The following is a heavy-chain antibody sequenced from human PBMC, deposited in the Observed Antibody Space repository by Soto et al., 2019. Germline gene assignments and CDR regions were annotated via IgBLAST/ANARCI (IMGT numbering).Heavy chain of an antibody. D-gene: IGHD3-10*01. J-gene: IGHJ6*02. CDR3: AGDPRSMVRAVCLLDV. CDR2: IILICGTA. Sequence: QVQLVQSGAEVKKPGSSVKVSCKASGGTFSSYAISWVRQAPGQGLEWMGGIILICGTANYAQKFQGRVTITADESRGTAYMELCSLRSEDAAVYHCAGDPRSMVRAVCLLDVWGQGTTVTVSS. V-gene: IGHV1-69*12. CDR1: GGTFSSYA.